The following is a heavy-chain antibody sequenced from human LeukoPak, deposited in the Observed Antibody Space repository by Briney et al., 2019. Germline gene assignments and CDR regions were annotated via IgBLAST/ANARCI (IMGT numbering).Heavy chain of an antibody. J-gene: IGHJ4*02. V-gene: IGHV4-4*07. Sequence: SETLSLTCTVSGGSISSYYWSWIRQPAGKGLEWIGHFYASGSTNYNPSLKSRVTTSVDTSKNQFSLKLNSVTAADTAVYYCARVISSGWYYFDYWGQGTLVTVSS. D-gene: IGHD6-19*01. CDR2: FYASGST. CDR3: ARVISSGWYYFDY. CDR1: GGSISSYY.